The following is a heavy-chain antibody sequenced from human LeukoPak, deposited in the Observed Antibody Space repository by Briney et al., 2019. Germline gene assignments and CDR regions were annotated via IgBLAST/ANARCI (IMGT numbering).Heavy chain of an antibody. V-gene: IGHV3-20*04. CDR2: LNGNGDNT. Sequence: GGSLRLSCAASGFTFDDYVMNWVRQAPGKGLEWVSGLNGNGDNTGFADSVKGRFTISRDNAKNSLYLQMNSLRAEDTAVYYCARAADYYDSSGYYYWGQGALVTVSS. D-gene: IGHD3-22*01. CDR3: ARAADYYDSSGYYY. J-gene: IGHJ4*02. CDR1: GFTFDDYV.